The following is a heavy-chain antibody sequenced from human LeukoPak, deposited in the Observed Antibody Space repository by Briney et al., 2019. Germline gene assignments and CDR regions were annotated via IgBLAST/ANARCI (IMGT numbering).Heavy chain of an antibody. CDR2: IWYDGSNK. Sequence: GGSLRLSCAASGFTFSSYGMHWVRQAPGKGLEWVAVIWYDGSNKYYADSVKGRFTISRDNAKNSLYLQMNSLRVDDTAVYYCARDRGYSTFDYWGQGTLVTVSS. CDR1: GFTFSSYG. D-gene: IGHD4-23*01. CDR3: ARDRGYSTFDY. J-gene: IGHJ4*02. V-gene: IGHV3-33*01.